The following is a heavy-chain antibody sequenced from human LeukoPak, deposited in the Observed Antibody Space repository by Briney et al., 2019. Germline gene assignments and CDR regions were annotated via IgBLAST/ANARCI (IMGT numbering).Heavy chain of an antibody. CDR2: INHRGST. CDR1: GGPFTVYY. V-gene: IGHV4-34*01. J-gene: IGHJ3*01. CDR3: AKVYSSSPQDAFDV. Sequence: SETLSLTCAVYGGPFTVYYWSWIRQSPEKGLEWIGEINHRGSTNYNSSLKSRLTISADTSKNQFSLHLSSVTATDTAVYYCAKVYSSSPQDAFDVWGQGTMVTVSS. D-gene: IGHD3-22*01.